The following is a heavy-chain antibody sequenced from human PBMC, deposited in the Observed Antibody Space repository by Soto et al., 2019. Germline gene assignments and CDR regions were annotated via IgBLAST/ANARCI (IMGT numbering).Heavy chain of an antibody. V-gene: IGHV3-30*18. D-gene: IGHD2-2*01. CDR3: PKGGYCSSSSCNPRYSYYGMHV. CDR2: ISYDGSNK. J-gene: IGHJ6*01. CDR1: GFTFSSYG. Sequence: SLRLSCAPSGFTFSSYGMHRVRQAPAKGLEWVAVISYDGSNKYYADSVKGRFTISRDNSKNTLYLQMNSLRADDTAVYYCPKGGYCSSSSCNPRYSYYGMHV.